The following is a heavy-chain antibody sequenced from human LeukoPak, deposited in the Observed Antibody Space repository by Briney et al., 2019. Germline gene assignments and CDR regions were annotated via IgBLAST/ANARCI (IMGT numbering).Heavy chain of an antibody. CDR3: ARELYSSPPLIYYYGMDV. CDR1: GFTFRSYA. CDR2: ISYDGSNK. Sequence: GGSLRLSCAASGFTFRSYAMHWVRQAPGKGLERVAVISYDGSNKYYADSVEGRFTISRDNSKNTLYLQMNSLRAEDTAVYYCARELYSSPPLIYYYGMDVWGQGTTVTVSS. D-gene: IGHD6-13*01. J-gene: IGHJ6*02. V-gene: IGHV3-30-3*01.